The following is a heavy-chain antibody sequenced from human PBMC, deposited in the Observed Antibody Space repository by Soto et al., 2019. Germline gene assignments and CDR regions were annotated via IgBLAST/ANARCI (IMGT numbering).Heavy chain of an antibody. V-gene: IGHV3-23*01. D-gene: IGHD3-3*01. CDR2: ISGSGGST. CDR1: GFTFSSYG. CDR3: AKDSAYDFWSGPPSWFDP. Sequence: PGGSLRLSCAASGFTFSSYGMSWVRQAPGKGLEWVSAISGSGGSTYYADSVKGRFTISRDNSKNTLYLQMNSLRAEDTAVYYCAKDSAYDFWSGPPSWFDPWGQGTLVTVSS. J-gene: IGHJ5*02.